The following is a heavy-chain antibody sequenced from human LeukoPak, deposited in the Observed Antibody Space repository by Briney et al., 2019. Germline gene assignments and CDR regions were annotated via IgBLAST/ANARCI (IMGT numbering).Heavy chain of an antibody. Sequence: GSGGSLRLSCVGAGLSDGHDGMRWVRQVPGKGLEWVSGIDWSGAASEYADSVKGRFTISRDNAKNSLYLQMNTLRPEDTGVYYCARDLSAAWYSLGYWGQGTLVTVSS. V-gene: IGHV3-20*04. CDR1: GLSDGHDG. D-gene: IGHD2-21*02. CDR2: IDWSGAAS. CDR3: ARDLSAAWYSLGY. J-gene: IGHJ4*02.